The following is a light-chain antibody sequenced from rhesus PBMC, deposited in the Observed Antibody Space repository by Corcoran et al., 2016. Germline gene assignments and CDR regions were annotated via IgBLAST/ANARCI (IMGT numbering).Light chain of an antibody. Sequence: GETPKLLIYEASSLQSGIPSRFSGSGSGTDFALTISSLQPEDFATYYCQHYYSTPLTFGGGTKVEI. CDR3: QHYYSTPLT. CDR2: EAS. J-gene: IGKJ4*01. V-gene: IGKV1-18*01.